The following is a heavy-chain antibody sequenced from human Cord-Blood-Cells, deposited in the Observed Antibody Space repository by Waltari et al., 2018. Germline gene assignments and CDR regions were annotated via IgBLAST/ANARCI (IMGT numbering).Heavy chain of an antibody. D-gene: IGHD6-13*01. CDR2: IYHSGST. J-gene: IGHJ6*02. CDR1: GYSISSGYY. Sequence: QVQLQESGPGLVKPSETLSLTCAVSGYSISSGYYWGWIRQPPGKGLEWIGSIYHSGSTYYTPSLKSRVTISVDTSKNQFSLKLSSVTAADTAVYYCAREIIAAAGTYYGMDVWGQGTTVTVSS. V-gene: IGHV4-38-2*02. CDR3: AREIIAAAGTYYGMDV.